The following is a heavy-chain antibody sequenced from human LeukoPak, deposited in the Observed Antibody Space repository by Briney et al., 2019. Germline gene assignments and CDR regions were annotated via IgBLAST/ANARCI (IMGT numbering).Heavy chain of an antibody. CDR2: ISSSGSTI. D-gene: IGHD2-15*01. Sequence: GGSLRLSCAASGFTFSSYEMNWVRQAPGKGLEWVSYISSSGSTIYYADSVKGRFTISRDNAKNSLYLQMNSLRAEDTAVYYCARGRGDIVVVVAANWLNWLDPWGQGTLVTVSS. CDR1: GFTFSSYE. J-gene: IGHJ5*02. V-gene: IGHV3-48*03. CDR3: ARGRGDIVVVVAANWLNWLDP.